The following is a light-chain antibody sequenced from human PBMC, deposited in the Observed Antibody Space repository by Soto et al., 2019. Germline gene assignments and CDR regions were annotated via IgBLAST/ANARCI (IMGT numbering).Light chain of an antibody. V-gene: IGKV2-28*01. CDR2: WGS. J-gene: IGKJ5*01. CDR1: QSLLHRNGYNY. Sequence: DIVMTQSPPSLPVTPGEPASFSCRSSQSLLHRNGYNYLDWYLQKPGQSPQLLIYWGSNRACGVPDRFTDSGSGTDCTLKISRVEAEDVRVYYFLQARQQPGAFGQGKRLE. CDR3: LQARQQPGA.